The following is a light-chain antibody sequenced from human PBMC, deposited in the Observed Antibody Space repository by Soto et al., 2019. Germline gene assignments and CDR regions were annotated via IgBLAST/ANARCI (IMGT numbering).Light chain of an antibody. Sequence: QSALTQPASVSGSPGQSITISCTGTSSDIGSYNYVSWYQQHPGKAPKLLICDVNYRPSGVSNRFSGSKSGNTASLTISGLQAEDEADYYCSSCTGSSNIVIFGGGTKLTVL. J-gene: IGLJ2*01. CDR3: SSCTGSSNIVI. V-gene: IGLV2-14*03. CDR1: SSDIGSYNY. CDR2: DVN.